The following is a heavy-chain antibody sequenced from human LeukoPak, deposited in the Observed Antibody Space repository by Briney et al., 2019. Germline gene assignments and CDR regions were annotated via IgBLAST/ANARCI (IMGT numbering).Heavy chain of an antibody. Sequence: SETLSLTCAVYGGSISGHYWGWIRQPPGKGLEWIGEINHSGSTNYNPSLKSRVTISVDTSKNQFSLKLSSVTAADTAVYYCARACSGGSCYDAFDIWGQGTMVTVSS. CDR2: INHSGST. D-gene: IGHD2-15*01. J-gene: IGHJ3*02. CDR1: GGSISGHY. CDR3: ARACSGGSCYDAFDI. V-gene: IGHV4-34*01.